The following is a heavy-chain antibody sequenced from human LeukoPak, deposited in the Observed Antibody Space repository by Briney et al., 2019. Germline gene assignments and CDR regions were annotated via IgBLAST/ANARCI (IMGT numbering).Heavy chain of an antibody. D-gene: IGHD3-10*01. V-gene: IGHV3-23*01. CDR2: IGDNADRK. Sequence: GGSLRLSCAASGFIFSNYGMTWVRQAPGKGLEWVSTIGDNADRKFYAASVKGRFTISRDNSKNTLYLQMNSLRAEDTAVYYCARDGTSGNDYYYYYMDVWGKGTTVTISS. J-gene: IGHJ6*03. CDR3: ARDGTSGNDYYYYYMDV. CDR1: GFIFSNYG.